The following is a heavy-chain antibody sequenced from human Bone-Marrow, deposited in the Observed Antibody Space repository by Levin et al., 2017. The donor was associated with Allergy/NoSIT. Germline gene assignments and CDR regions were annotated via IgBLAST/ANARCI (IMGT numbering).Heavy chain of an antibody. V-gene: IGHV4-30-4*01. Sequence: SETLSLTCTVSGGSISSGDYYWSWIRQPPGKGLEWIGYIHYTGNTYYNPSFKSRLTMSVDTSKNQFSLKLTSVTAADTAIYYCARGAGQFVRREDYWGLGTLVTVSS. CDR1: GGSISSGDYY. CDR2: IHYTGNT. CDR3: ARGAGQFVRREDY. D-gene: IGHD6-6*01. J-gene: IGHJ4*02.